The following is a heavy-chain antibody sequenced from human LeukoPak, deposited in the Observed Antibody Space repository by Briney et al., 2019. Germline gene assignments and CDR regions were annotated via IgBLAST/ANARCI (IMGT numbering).Heavy chain of an antibody. V-gene: IGHV3-30-3*01. CDR2: ISYDGSNK. CDR3: ARRYDGFDY. D-gene: IGHD3-3*01. CDR1: GFAFSSYA. Sequence: GGSLRLSCAASGFAFSSYAVHWVRQAPGRGLEWVAVISYDGSNKYYADSVKGRFSISRDNSKNTLYLQMNSLRAEDTAVYYCARRYDGFDYWGQGTLVTVSS. J-gene: IGHJ4*02.